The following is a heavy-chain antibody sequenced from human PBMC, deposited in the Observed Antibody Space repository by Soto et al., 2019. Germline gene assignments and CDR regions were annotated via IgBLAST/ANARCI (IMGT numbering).Heavy chain of an antibody. CDR2: INPNSGGT. CDR1: GYTFTGYY. D-gene: IGHD3-22*01. J-gene: IGHJ6*02. V-gene: IGHV1-2*02. CDR3: ARLGASSYYDSSGSTSDYYGMDV. Sequence: ASVKVSCKASGYTFTGYYMHWVRQAPGQGLEWMGWINPNSGGTNYAQKFQGRVTMTRDTSISTAYMELSRLRSDDTAVYYCARLGASSYYDSSGSTSDYYGMDVWGQGTTVTV.